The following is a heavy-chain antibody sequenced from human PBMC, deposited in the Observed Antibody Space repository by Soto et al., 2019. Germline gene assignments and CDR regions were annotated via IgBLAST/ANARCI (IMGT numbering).Heavy chain of an antibody. CDR3: ASQRELYYDILTGYIDY. CDR1: GYTFTSYD. CDR2: MNPNSGNT. V-gene: IGHV1-8*01. J-gene: IGHJ4*02. D-gene: IGHD3-9*01. Sequence: GASVKVSCKASGYTFTSYDINWVRQATGQGLEWMGWMNPNSGNTGYAQKFQGRVTMTRNTSISTAYMELSSLRSEDTAVYYCASQRELYYDILTGYIDYWGQGTLVTVSS.